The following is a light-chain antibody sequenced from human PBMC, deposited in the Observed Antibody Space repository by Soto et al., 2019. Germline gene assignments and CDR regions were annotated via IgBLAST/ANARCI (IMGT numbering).Light chain of an antibody. Sequence: EIVLTQSPGTLSLSPGERATLSCRASQSVSSSYLAWYQLKPGQAPRLLIYGASTRPTGIPARFSGSGSGTEFTLTISSLQSAAFAVYYCQQYNNWLYTFGQGTKVDIK. V-gene: IGKV3-15*01. CDR3: QQYNNWLYT. CDR1: QSVSSSY. J-gene: IGKJ2*01. CDR2: GAS.